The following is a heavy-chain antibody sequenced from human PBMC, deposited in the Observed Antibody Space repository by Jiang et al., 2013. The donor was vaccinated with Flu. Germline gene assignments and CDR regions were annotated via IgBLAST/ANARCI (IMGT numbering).Heavy chain of an antibody. V-gene: IGHV6-1*01. D-gene: IGHD5-24*01. CDR1: SNNSAA. Sequence: SNNSAAWVWIRQSPSRGLEWLGRTYYRSSWIYEYAASVKGRITIIPDTSRNQFSLQLSSVAPEDTAMYYCTSGNYYFGSWGQGTLVTVSP. CDR2: TYYRSSWIY. CDR3: TSGNYYFGS. J-gene: IGHJ4*02.